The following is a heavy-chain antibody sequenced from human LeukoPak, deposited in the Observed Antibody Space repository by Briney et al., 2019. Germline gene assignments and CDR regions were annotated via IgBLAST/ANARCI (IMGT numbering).Heavy chain of an antibody. Sequence: SETLSLTCTVSGVSISSGDYYWSWIRQPPGKGLEWIGYIYYSGSTYYNPSLKSRVTISVDTSKNQFSLKLSSVTAADTAVYYCARGIQYSSGWYLGYYFDYWGQGTLVTVSS. J-gene: IGHJ4*02. CDR3: ARGIQYSSGWYLGYYFDY. V-gene: IGHV4-30-4*01. CDR1: GVSISSGDYY. CDR2: IYYSGST. D-gene: IGHD6-19*01.